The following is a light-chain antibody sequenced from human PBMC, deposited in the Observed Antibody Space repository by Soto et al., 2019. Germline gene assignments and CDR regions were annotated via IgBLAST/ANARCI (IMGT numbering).Light chain of an antibody. J-gene: IGLJ2*01. CDR3: QSYDSSLSGSV. V-gene: IGLV1-40*01. Sequence: QSVLTQPPSVSGAPGQRVTISCTWSSSNIGAGYDVHWYQQLPGTAPKLLIYGNSNRPSGVPDRFSGSKSGTSSSLASTGLQAEDEADYSCQSYDSSLSGSVFGGGTKVTVL. CDR2: GNS. CDR1: SSNIGAGYD.